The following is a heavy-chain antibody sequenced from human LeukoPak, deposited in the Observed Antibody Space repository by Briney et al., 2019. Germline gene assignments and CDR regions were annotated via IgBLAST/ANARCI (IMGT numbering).Heavy chain of an antibody. CDR2: IYYSGST. Sequence: SETLSLTCTVSGGSISSTSYYWGWIRQPPGKGLEWIGSIYYSGSTYYNLSLKSRVTISVDTSKNQFSLKLSSVTAADTAVYYCATTYDDFWSGYSSFDYWGQGTLVTVSS. J-gene: IGHJ4*02. V-gene: IGHV4-39*07. CDR1: GGSISSTSYY. CDR3: ATTYDDFWSGYSSFDY. D-gene: IGHD3-3*01.